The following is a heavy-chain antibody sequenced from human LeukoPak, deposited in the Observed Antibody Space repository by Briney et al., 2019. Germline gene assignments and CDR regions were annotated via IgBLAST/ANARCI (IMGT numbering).Heavy chain of an antibody. V-gene: IGHV3-66*01. CDR3: ATNSVYYYYYYMDV. CDR2: IYSGGST. CDR1: GFTVSSNY. D-gene: IGHD4-23*01. J-gene: IGHJ6*03. Sequence: GGSLRLSCAASGFTVSSNYMSWVRQASGKGLEWVSVIYSGGSTYYADSVKGRFTISRDNSKNTLYLQMNSLRAEDTAVYYCATNSVYYYYYYMDVWGKGTTVTISS.